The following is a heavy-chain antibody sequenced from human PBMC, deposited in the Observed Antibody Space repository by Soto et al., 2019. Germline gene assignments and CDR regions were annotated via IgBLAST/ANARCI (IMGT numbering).Heavy chain of an antibody. CDR1: GFTVSNHY. CDR2: IYSGGST. Sequence: EVQLVESGGGLIQPGGSLRLSCAASGFTVSNHYMRWVRQAPGKGLEWVSLIYSGGSTHYADSVKGRFTISRDNSKNTLYLQMNSLRVEDTAVYYCARDHPGIAASGGGGWGQGTLVTVSS. D-gene: IGHD6-13*01. CDR3: ARDHPGIAASGGGG. V-gene: IGHV3-53*01. J-gene: IGHJ4*02.